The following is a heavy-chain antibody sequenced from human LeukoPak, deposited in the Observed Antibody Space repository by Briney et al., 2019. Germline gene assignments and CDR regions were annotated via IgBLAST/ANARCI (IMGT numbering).Heavy chain of an antibody. Sequence: AASVKVSCKASGYTFTGYYMHWVRQAPGQGLEWMGWINPNSGGTNYAQKFQGRVTMTRDTSISTAYMELSRLRSDDTAVYYCARGLMAAAGKGDYWGQGTLVTVSS. D-gene: IGHD6-13*01. J-gene: IGHJ4*02. CDR1: GYTFTGYY. CDR2: INPNSGGT. CDR3: ARGLMAAAGKGDY. V-gene: IGHV1-2*02.